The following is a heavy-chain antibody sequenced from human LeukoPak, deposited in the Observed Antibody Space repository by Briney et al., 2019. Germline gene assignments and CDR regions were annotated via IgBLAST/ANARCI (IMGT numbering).Heavy chain of an antibody. D-gene: IGHD5-18*01. CDR1: GGSISSYY. CDR3: ARDLGRYSYATHLAFDI. CDR2: IYYSGST. J-gene: IGHJ3*02. Sequence: SETLSLTCTVSGGSISSYYWSWIRQPPGKGLEWIGYIYYSGSTNYNPSLKSRVTISVDTSKNQFSLKLSSVTAADTAVYYCARDLGRYSYATHLAFDIWGQGTMVTVSS. V-gene: IGHV4-59*01.